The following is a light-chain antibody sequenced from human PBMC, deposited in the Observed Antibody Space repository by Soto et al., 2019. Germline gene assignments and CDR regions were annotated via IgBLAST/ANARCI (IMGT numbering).Light chain of an antibody. J-gene: IGKJ4*01. Sequence: DIQLTQSPSFLSASVGDRVTITCRATQDISSYLAWYQQQPGKAPNLLIHSASTLRGGVSSRFGGSGSGTEFTLTISSLQPEDLATYYCQQVNSYPRTFGGGTKVEIK. V-gene: IGKV1-9*01. CDR2: SAS. CDR3: QQVNSYPRT. CDR1: QDISSY.